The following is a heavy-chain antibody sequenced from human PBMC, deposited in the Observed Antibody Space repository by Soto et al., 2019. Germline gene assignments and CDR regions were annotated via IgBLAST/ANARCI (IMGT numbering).Heavy chain of an antibody. D-gene: IGHD2-15*01. CDR1: GFTFSSYA. Sequence: GGSLRLSCAASGFTFSSYAMHWVRQAPGKGLEWVAVISYDGSNKYYADSVKGRFTISRDNSKNTLYLQMNSLRAEDTAVYYCARLSKGYVVTTPYYFDYWGQGTLLTVSS. CDR2: ISYDGSNK. V-gene: IGHV3-30-3*01. J-gene: IGHJ4*02. CDR3: ARLSKGYVVTTPYYFDY.